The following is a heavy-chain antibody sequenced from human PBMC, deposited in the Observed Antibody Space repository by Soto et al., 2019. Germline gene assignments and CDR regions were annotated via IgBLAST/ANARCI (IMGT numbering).Heavy chain of an antibody. J-gene: IGHJ4*02. Sequence: QVQLVQSGAEVKKPGSSVKVSCKASGGTFSSYAISWVRQAPGQGLEWMGGIIPIFGTANYAQKFQGRVTITADESTSTAYMELSSLRSEDTAVYYCARRRAKYYGSGSYYNYFDYWGQGPLVTVSS. V-gene: IGHV1-69*01. CDR1: GGTFSSYA. D-gene: IGHD3-10*01. CDR2: IIPIFGTA. CDR3: ARRRAKYYGSGSYYNYFDY.